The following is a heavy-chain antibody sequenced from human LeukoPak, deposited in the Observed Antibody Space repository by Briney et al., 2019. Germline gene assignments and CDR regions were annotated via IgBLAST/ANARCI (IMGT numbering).Heavy chain of an antibody. D-gene: IGHD6-19*01. CDR2: IRNKANSYAT. CDR1: GFTFSNAW. J-gene: IGHJ6*03. V-gene: IGHV3-73*01. Sequence: GGSLRLSCAASGFTFSNAWMSWVRQASGKGLEWVGRIRNKANSYATAYAASVKGRFTISRDDSKNTAYLQMNSLKTEDTAVYYCTSTGYSSGWYMDYYYYMDVWGKGTTVTVSS. CDR3: TSTGYSSGWYMDYYYYMDV.